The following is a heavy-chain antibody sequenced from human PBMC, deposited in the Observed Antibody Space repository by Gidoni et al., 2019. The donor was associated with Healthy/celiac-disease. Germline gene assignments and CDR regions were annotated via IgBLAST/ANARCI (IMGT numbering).Heavy chain of an antibody. CDR1: GFTCRSYG. CDR3: ARDYGDKRTSTFDY. Sequence: QVQLVESGGGVVQPGRSLRLSCAASGFTCRSYGMHWVRQAPGKGLEWVAVIWYDGSNKYYADSVKGRFTISRDNSKNTLYLQMNSLRAEDTAVYYCARDYGDKRTSTFDYWGQGTLVTVSS. J-gene: IGHJ4*02. V-gene: IGHV3-33*01. D-gene: IGHD4-17*01. CDR2: IWYDGSNK.